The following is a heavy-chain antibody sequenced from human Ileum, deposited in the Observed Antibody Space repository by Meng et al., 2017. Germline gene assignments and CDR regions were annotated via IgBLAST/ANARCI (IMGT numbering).Heavy chain of an antibody. CDR2: IQSKADGGTT. Sequence: VQLVGSGGGVVKPGGFLRLSCAASGFTFSARSMTWVRQAPGKGLEWVGHIQSKADGGTTDYAAPVKGRFTISRDDSKSTLYLQMNSLKTEDTAVYYCTTFYAGYWGQGTLVTVSS. J-gene: IGHJ4*02. D-gene: IGHD3-16*01. CDR3: TTFYAGY. CDR1: GFTFSARS. V-gene: IGHV3-15*01.